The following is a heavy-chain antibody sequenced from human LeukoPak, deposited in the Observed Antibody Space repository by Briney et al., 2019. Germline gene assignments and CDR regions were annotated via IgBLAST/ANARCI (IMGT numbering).Heavy chain of an antibody. V-gene: IGHV4-59*11. J-gene: IGHJ5*02. CDR2: IYYSGST. CDR1: GGSISSHY. D-gene: IGHD3-3*01. CDR3: ARVREWLFASLGWFDH. Sequence: SETLSLTCTVSGGSISSHYWSWVRQPPGKGLEWIGYIYYSGSTNYNPSLKSRVTISVDTSKNQFSLKLSSVTAADTAVYCCARVREWLFASLGWFDHWGQGTLVTVSS.